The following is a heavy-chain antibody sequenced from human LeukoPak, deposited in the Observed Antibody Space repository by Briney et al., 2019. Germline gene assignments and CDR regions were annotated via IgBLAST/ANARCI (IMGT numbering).Heavy chain of an antibody. V-gene: IGHV3-23*01. CDR3: AKGPEAYVWGSYRDY. CDR2: ISGSGGST. D-gene: IGHD3-16*02. J-gene: IGHJ4*02. CDR1: GFTFSSYA. Sequence: PGGSLRLSCAASGFTFSSYAMSWVRQVPGKGLEWVSAISGSGGSTYYADSVKGRFTISRDNSKNTLYLQMNSLRAEDTAVYYCAKGPEAYVWGSYRDYWGQGTLVAVSS.